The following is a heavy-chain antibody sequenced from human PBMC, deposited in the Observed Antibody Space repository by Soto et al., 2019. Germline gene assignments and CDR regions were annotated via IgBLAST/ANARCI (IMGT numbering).Heavy chain of an antibody. Sequence: PSETLSLTCTVSGGSMINVYWSWIRQPPGKRLEWIGFIFHSGNAKYNPSLKSRVTISIDTSKSHFSLSLDSVTAADTAVYFCARAHAPTLPFDYWGLGTLVTVSS. CDR1: GGSMINVY. D-gene: IGHD2-15*01. CDR2: IFHSGNA. V-gene: IGHV4-59*01. CDR3: ARAHAPTLPFDY. J-gene: IGHJ4*01.